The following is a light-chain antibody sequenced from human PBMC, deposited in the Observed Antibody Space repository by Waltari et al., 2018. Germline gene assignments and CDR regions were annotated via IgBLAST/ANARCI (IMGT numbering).Light chain of an antibody. CDR2: KAS. CDR3: QQYNSYSLLS. V-gene: IGKV1-5*03. CDR1: QSISKW. Sequence: DIQMTKSLSTLSALVGNRVILICRASQSISKWLAWYQQKPGKAPKLLIYKASTLESGVPSRFSGSGSGTEFTLTISSLQPEDFATYYCQQYNSYSLLSFGGGTKVEIK. J-gene: IGKJ4*01.